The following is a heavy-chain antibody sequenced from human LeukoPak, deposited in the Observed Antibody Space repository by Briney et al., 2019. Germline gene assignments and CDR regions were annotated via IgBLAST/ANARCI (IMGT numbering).Heavy chain of an antibody. CDR1: GGSISSYY. CDR3: ARASLPVAGRFWFDP. CDR2: IYTSGST. V-gene: IGHV4-4*07. J-gene: IGHJ5*02. Sequence: SETLSLTCTVSGGSISSYYWSWIRRPAGKGLEWIGRIYTSGSTNYYPSLKSRVTMSVDTSKNQFSLRLSSVTAADTAVYYCARASLPVAGRFWFDPWGQGTLVTVSS. D-gene: IGHD6-19*01.